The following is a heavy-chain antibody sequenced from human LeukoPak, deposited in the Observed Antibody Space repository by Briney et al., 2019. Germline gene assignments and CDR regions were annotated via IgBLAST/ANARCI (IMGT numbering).Heavy chain of an antibody. CDR3: ARDRREAGGYYDILTGYYKHYYYGMDV. Sequence: ASVKVSCKASGYTFTSYGISWVRQAPGQGLEWMGWISAYNGNTNYAQKLQGRVTMTTDTSTSTAYMELRSLRSDDTAVYYCARDRREAGGYYDILTGYYKHYYYGMDVWGQGTTVTVSS. D-gene: IGHD3-9*01. J-gene: IGHJ6*02. CDR2: ISAYNGNT. V-gene: IGHV1-18*01. CDR1: GYTFTSYG.